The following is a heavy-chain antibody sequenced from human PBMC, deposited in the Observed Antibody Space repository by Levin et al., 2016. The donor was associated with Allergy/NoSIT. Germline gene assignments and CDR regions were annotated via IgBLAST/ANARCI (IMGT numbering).Heavy chain of an antibody. CDR3: ARGPSSSWYGNYYYYGMDV. V-gene: IGHV4-31*02. CDR2: IYYSGST. J-gene: IGHJ6*02. D-gene: IGHD6-13*01. Sequence: WIRQPPGKGLEWIGYIYYSGSTYYNPSLKSRVTISVDTSKNQFSLKLSSVTAADTAVYYCARGPSSSWYGNYYYYGMDVWGQGTTVTVSS.